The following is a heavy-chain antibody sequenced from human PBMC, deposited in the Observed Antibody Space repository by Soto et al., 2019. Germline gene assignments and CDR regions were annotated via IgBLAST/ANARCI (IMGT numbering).Heavy chain of an antibody. CDR2: INAANGAT. Sequence: SVKVSCKASGYTFTAYTIHWVRQAPGQSLEWMGWINAANGATKYSEKFQGRVTITRDTSARTAYMDLSSLSSKDTAVYFCARVSFETSGFADYWGQGNLVT. CDR3: ARVSFETSGFADY. J-gene: IGHJ4*02. CDR1: GYTFTAYT. V-gene: IGHV1-3*01. D-gene: IGHD5-12*01.